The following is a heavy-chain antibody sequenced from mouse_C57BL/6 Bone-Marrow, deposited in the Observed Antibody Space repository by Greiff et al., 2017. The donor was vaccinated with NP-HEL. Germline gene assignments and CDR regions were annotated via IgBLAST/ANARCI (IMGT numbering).Heavy chain of an antibody. V-gene: IGHV1-81*01. Sequence: VKLMESGAELARPGASVKLSCKASGYTFTSYGISWVKQRTGQGLEWIGEIYPRSGNTYYNEKFKGKATLTADKSSSTAYMELRSLTSEDSAVYFCARGGYGNYCWFAYWGQGTLVTVSA. CDR2: IYPRSGNT. J-gene: IGHJ3*01. CDR3: ARGGYGNYCWFAY. CDR1: GYTFTSYG. D-gene: IGHD2-10*02.